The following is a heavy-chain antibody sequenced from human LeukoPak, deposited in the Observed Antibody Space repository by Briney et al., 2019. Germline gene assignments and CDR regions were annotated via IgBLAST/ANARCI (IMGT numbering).Heavy chain of an antibody. J-gene: IGHJ4*02. D-gene: IGHD3-22*01. CDR2: VHPSEGT. Sequence: NPSGTLSLTCAVSGGSVSHSNWWTWVRQSPGKGLEWIGEVHPSEGTNYNPSLKSRVTISLDKSKNQFSLELNSVTAADTAIYYCATHYDRSGYKLDYWGQGTLVTVSS. V-gene: IGHV4-4*02. CDR3: ATHYDRSGYKLDY. CDR1: GGSVSHSNW.